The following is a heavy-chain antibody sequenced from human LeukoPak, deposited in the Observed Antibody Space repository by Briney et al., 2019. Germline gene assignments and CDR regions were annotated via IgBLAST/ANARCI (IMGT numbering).Heavy chain of an antibody. CDR3: ARPTPDFEYDQLPDAFDI. CDR1: GGSISSSSYY. D-gene: IGHD2-2*01. CDR2: IYYSGST. Sequence: ASETLTLTCTVSGGSISSSSYYWGWIRQPPGKGLEWIGSIYYSGSTYYNPSLKSRVTISVDTSKNQFSLKLSSVTAADTAVYYCARPTPDFEYDQLPDAFDIWGQGTMVTVSS. J-gene: IGHJ3*02. V-gene: IGHV4-39*01.